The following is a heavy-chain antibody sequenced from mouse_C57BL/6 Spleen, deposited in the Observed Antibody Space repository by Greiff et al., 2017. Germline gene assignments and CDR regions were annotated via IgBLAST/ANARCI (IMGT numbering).Heavy chain of an antibody. CDR1: GFTFSSYT. CDR2: ISGGGGNT. D-gene: IGHD4-1*01. V-gene: IGHV5-9*01. J-gene: IGHJ3*01. CDR3: ASLTGKGFAY. Sequence: EVHLVESGGGLVKPGGSLKLSCAASGFTFSSYTMSWVRQTPEKRLEWVATISGGGGNTYYPDSVKGRFTISRDNAKNTLYLQMSSLRSEDTALYYCASLTGKGFAYWGQGTLVTAAA.